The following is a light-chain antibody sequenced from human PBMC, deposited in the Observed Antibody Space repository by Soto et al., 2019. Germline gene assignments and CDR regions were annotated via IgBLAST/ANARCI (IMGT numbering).Light chain of an antibody. Sequence: QSALTQPPSASGSPGQSVTISCTGTSSDVGGWVYVSWYQQHPGKAPKLMIYEVSKVPSGVPDRFSGSKSGNTASLTVSGLQAEDEADYYGSSYAGSNNLGVFGTGTKLTVL. CDR2: EVS. CDR1: SSDVGGWVY. CDR3: SSYAGSNNLGV. J-gene: IGLJ1*01. V-gene: IGLV2-8*01.